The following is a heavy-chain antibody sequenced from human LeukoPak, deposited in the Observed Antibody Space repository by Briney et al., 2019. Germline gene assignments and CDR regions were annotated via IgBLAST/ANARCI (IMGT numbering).Heavy chain of an antibody. Sequence: GGSLRLSCAASGFTFHDYAMHWVRQGPGKGLEWVSSISSGGSYIYYADSVKGRFTISRDNTKNSLYLQMNSLRAEDTAVYYCATTSEDYWGQGTLVTVSS. CDR2: ISSGGSYI. CDR1: GFTFHDYA. CDR3: ATTSEDY. V-gene: IGHV3-21*01. J-gene: IGHJ4*02.